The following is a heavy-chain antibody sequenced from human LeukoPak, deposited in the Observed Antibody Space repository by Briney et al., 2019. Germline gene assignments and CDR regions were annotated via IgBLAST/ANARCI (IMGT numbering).Heavy chain of an antibody. J-gene: IGHJ6*02. CDR2: ISGGGGST. Sequence: GGTLRLSCAASGFTFDDYAMHWVRQAPGMGLEWVSLISGGGGSTYYADSVKGRFTISRDNSKNSLYLQMNSLRTEDTALYYCAKDRGVYTTVKALLHYYYYGMDVWGQGTTVTVSS. V-gene: IGHV3-43*02. CDR3: AKDRGVYTTVKALLHYYYYGMDV. D-gene: IGHD4-11*01. CDR1: GFTFDDYA.